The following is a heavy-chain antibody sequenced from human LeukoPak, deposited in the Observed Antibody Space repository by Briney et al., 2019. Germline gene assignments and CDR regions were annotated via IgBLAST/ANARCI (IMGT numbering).Heavy chain of an antibody. CDR2: ISGSSGST. D-gene: IGHD6-19*01. Sequence: GGSLRLSCAASGFTFSSYAMSWVRQAPGKVLEWVSTISGSSGSTYYADSVKGRFSISRDNSNNTLYLHMDSLRAEDTAIYYCAKGIGGGYSSGSAFDYWGQGTLVTVSS. CDR1: GFTFSSYA. J-gene: IGHJ4*02. CDR3: AKGIGGGYSSGSAFDY. V-gene: IGHV3-23*01.